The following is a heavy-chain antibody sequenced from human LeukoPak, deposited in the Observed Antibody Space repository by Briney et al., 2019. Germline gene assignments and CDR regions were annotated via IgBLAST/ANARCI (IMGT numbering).Heavy chain of an antibody. CDR3: ARGKVGGSGSYYNEYNWFDP. V-gene: IGHV1-8*01. D-gene: IGHD3-10*01. J-gene: IGHJ5*02. CDR2: INPNSGNT. Sequence: ASVKVSCKASGHTFTSYDINWVRQATGQGLEWMGWINPNSGNTGYAQKFQGRVTMTRNTSISTAYMELSSLRSEDTAVYYCARGKVGGSGSYYNEYNWFDPWGQGTLVTVSS. CDR1: GHTFTSYD.